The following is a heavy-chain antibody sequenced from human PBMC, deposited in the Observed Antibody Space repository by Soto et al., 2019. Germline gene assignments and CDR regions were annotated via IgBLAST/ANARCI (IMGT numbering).Heavy chain of an antibody. CDR2: IPYDRSNK. CDR1: GFTFSSYA. J-gene: IGHJ6*02. CDR3: ARDYYRFNSGYGFSMDV. Sequence: PGGSLRLSCAASGFTFSSYAMHWVRQAPGKGLEWVAVIPYDRSNKYYADSVKGRFTISRDNSKNTLYLQMNSLRAEDTAVYYCARDYYRFNSGYGFSMDVWGQGTTVTVSS. V-gene: IGHV3-30-3*01. D-gene: IGHD5-12*01.